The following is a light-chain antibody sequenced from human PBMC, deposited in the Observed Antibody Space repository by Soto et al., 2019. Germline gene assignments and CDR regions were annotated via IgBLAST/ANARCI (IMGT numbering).Light chain of an antibody. CDR2: GAS. Sequence: EIVLTQSPGTLSLSPGERATLSFRASQSVSSNYLAWYQQKPGQAPRLLIYGASTRATGIPARFSGSGSGTEFTLTISSLQSEDFAVYFCQQYNNWPPVTFGPGTKVDIK. CDR3: QQYNNWPPVT. J-gene: IGKJ3*01. CDR1: QSVSSN. V-gene: IGKV3-15*01.